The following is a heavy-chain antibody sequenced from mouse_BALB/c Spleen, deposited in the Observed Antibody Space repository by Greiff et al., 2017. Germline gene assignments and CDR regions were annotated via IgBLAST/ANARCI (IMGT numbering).Heavy chain of an antibody. CDR1: GFTFSSYA. CDR2: ISSGGST. V-gene: IGHV5-6-5*01. CDR3: ARGRVPLDY. D-gene: IGHD2-14*01. Sequence: EVKVVESGGGLVKPGGSLKLSCAASGFTFSSYAMSWVRQTPEKRLEWVASISSGGSTYYPDSVKGRFTISRDNARNSLYLQMSSLRSEDTAMYYCARGRVPLDYWGQGTTLTVSS. J-gene: IGHJ2*01.